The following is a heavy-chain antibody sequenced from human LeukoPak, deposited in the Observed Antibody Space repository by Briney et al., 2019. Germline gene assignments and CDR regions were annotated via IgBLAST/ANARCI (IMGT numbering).Heavy chain of an antibody. D-gene: IGHD6-19*01. CDR2: IKSKTDGGTT. CDR3: TTEGIAVASIDY. J-gene: IGHJ4*02. V-gene: IGHV3-15*07. CDR1: GFTFSNAW. Sequence: GGALRLSCAASGFTFSNAWMNWVRPAPGKGLEWVGRIKSKTDGGTTDYAAPVKGRFTISRDDSKNTLYLQMNSLKTEDTAVYYCTTEGIAVASIDYWGQGTLVTVSS.